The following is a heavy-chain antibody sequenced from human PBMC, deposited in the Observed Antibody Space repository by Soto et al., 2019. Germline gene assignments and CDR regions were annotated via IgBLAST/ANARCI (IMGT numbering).Heavy chain of an antibody. CDR2: IYHSGRT. CDR3: ARGLGSGSLPYYYYGMDV. V-gene: IGHV4-4*02. Sequence: QVQLQESGPGLVKPSGTLSLTCAVSGGSISSSNWWSWVRQPPGKGLEWIGEIYHSGRTNYNPSLKRRVTISVAKSKNQFSLKLGSVTAADTAVYYCARGLGSGSLPYYYYGMDVWGQGTTVTVSS. D-gene: IGHD3-10*01. CDR1: GGSISSSNW. J-gene: IGHJ6*02.